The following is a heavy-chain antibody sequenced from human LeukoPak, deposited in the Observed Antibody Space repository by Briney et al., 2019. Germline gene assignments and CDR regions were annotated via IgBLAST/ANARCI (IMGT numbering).Heavy chain of an antibody. CDR1: GGSISSYY. D-gene: IGHD5-24*01. J-gene: IGHJ3*02. CDR3: ARQGTYKDGYKKAFDM. V-gene: IGHV4-59*04. Sequence: PSETLSLTCTVSGGSISSYYWSWVRQPPGKGLEWIGCVHYSGSTYYNPSLKSRVTISVDTSKNQFSLKLSPVTAADTAVYYCARQGTYKDGYKKAFDMWGQGTMVTVSS. CDR2: VHYSGST.